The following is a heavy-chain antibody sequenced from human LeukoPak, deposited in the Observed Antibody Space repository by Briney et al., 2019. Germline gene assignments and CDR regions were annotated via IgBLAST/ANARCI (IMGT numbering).Heavy chain of an antibody. CDR1: GGSISSSSYY. Sequence: SETLSLTCTVSGGSISSSSYYWRWIRQHPGKGLEWIGSIYYSGSTYYNPSLKSRVTISVDTSKNQFSLKLSSVTAADTAVYYCAVIYSGYDLGFDYWGQGTLVTVSS. CDR2: IYYSGST. J-gene: IGHJ4*02. D-gene: IGHD5-12*01. V-gene: IGHV4-39*01. CDR3: AVIYSGYDLGFDY.